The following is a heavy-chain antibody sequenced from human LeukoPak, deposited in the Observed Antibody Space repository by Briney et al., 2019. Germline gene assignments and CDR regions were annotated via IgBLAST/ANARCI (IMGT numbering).Heavy chain of an antibody. CDR1: GGTFSSYA. V-gene: IGHV1-69*04. J-gene: IGHJ5*02. Sequence: AASVKVSCKASGGTFSSYAISWVRQAPGQGLEWMGRIIPILGIANYAQKFQGRITITADKSTSTAYMELSSLRSEDTAVYYCARDASRLGAERAPDLWGPGTLVTVSS. CDR2: IIPILGIA. CDR3: ARDASRLGAERAPDL. D-gene: IGHD3-16*01.